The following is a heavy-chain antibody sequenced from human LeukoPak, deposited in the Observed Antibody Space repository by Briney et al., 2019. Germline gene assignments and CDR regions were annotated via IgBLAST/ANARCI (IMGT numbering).Heavy chain of an antibody. V-gene: IGHV3-48*02. Sequence: GGSLRLSCAASGFTFSSYSMNWVRQAPGKGLEWLSFISTTSSSIHYADSVRGRFTVSRDNAKNTLYLQMNSLRDEDTAIYYCARVTGSRGYRGQGTLVTVSS. CDR1: GFTFSSYS. J-gene: IGHJ4*02. D-gene: IGHD1-26*01. CDR3: ARVTGSRGY. CDR2: ISTTSSSI.